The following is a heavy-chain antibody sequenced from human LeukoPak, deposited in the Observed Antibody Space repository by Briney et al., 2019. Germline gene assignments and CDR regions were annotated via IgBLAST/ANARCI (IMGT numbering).Heavy chain of an antibody. CDR3: ARDRGEVATLYYYYYMDV. J-gene: IGHJ6*03. D-gene: IGHD5-24*01. V-gene: IGHV1-2*02. CDR1: GYTFTGYY. CDR2: INPNSGGT. Sequence: VASVKVSCKASGYTFTGYYMHWVRQAPGQGLEWMGWINPNSGGTNYAQKFQGRVTMTRDTSISTAYMELSRLRSDDTAVSYCARDRGEVATLYYYYYMDVWGKGTTVTVSS.